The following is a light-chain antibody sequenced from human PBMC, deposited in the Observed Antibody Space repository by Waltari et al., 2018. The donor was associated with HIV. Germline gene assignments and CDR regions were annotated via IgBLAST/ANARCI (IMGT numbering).Light chain of an antibody. CDR1: QSIATS. CDR2: RAS. V-gene: IGKV1-5*03. CDR3: QQSDGGSRT. J-gene: IGKJ1*01. Sequence: IHMPQSPSTLSASIGDRVTITCRASQSIATSLAWYQQKPGKSPELLIYRASNLETGVPPRFSGSGSGTEFSLTIDALQADDFATYYCQQSDGGSRTFGQGNTV.